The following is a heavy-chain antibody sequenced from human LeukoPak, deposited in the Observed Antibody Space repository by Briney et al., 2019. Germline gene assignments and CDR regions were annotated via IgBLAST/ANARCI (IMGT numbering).Heavy chain of an antibody. CDR2: IYGDGST. Sequence: GGSLRLSRAASGFTVSSNYMSWVRQAPGRGLEWVSVIYGDGSTYYADSVKGRFTISRDNSKNTLYLQMNSLRAEDTAVYYCARYRWLYDYWGQGTLVTVSS. J-gene: IGHJ4*02. V-gene: IGHV3-66*01. CDR1: GFTVSSNY. D-gene: IGHD6-19*01. CDR3: ARYRWLYDY.